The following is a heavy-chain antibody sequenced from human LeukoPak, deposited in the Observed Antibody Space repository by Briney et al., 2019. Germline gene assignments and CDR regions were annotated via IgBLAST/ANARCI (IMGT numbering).Heavy chain of an antibody. D-gene: IGHD3-9*01. J-gene: IGHJ6*02. V-gene: IGHV4-59*01. Sequence: SETLSLTCTVSGGSISGYYWSWIRQPPGKGLEWIGYIYYSGRTNYNPSLKSRVTISVDTSKNQFSLKVNSVTAADTAVYYCARDHWLFSSKTWYYYGMDVWGQGTTVTVSS. CDR1: GGSISGYY. CDR3: ARDHWLFSSKTWYYYGMDV. CDR2: IYYSGRT.